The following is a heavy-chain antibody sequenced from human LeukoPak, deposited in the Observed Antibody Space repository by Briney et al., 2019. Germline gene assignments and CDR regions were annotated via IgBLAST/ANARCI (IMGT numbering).Heavy chain of an antibody. J-gene: IGHJ4*02. D-gene: IGHD3-22*01. Sequence: SQTLSLTCTVSGGSISSGDYYWSWIRQPPGKGLEWIGYIYYSGSTYYNPSLKSRVTISVDTSKNQFSLKLSSVTAADTAVYYCARERTDYYDSSGYYGDYRGQGTLVTVSS. V-gene: IGHV4-30-4*01. CDR2: IYYSGST. CDR3: ARERTDYYDSSGYYGDY. CDR1: GGSISSGDYY.